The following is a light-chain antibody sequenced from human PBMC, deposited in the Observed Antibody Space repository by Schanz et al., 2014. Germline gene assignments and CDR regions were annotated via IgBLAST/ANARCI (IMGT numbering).Light chain of an antibody. CDR2: DNN. CDR3: GIWDSSLRAGT. V-gene: IGLV1-51*01. J-gene: IGLJ3*02. CDR1: SSNIGNNY. Sequence: QSVLTQPPSVSAAPGQKVTISCSGSSSNIGNNYVSWYQQLPGTAPKLLIYDNNNRPSGIPHRFSGSKSGTSATLGITGLXXXDEADYYCGIWDSSLRAGTFGGGTQLTVL.